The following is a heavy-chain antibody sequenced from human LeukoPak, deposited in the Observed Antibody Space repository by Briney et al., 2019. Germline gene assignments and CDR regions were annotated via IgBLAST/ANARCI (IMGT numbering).Heavy chain of an antibody. J-gene: IGHJ4*02. CDR1: GYTFTSYA. V-gene: IGHV7-4-1*02. CDR3: ARVSRSRGEWLFDY. D-gene: IGHD3-3*01. Sequence: ASVKVSCKASGYTFTSYAMNWVRQAPGQGLEWMGWINTNTGNPTYVQGFTGRFVFSLDTSVSTAYLQISSLKTEDTAVYYCARVSRSRGEWLFDYWGQGTLVTVSS. CDR2: INTNTGNP.